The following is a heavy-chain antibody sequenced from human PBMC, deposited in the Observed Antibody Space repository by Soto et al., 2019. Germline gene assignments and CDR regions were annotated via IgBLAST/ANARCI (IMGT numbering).Heavy chain of an antibody. V-gene: IGHV3-48*03. CDR2: ISSSGSTI. Sequence: GGSLRLSCAASGFTFSSYEMNWVRQAPGKGLEWVSYISSSGSTIYYADSVKGRFTISRDNAKNSLYLQMNSLRAEDTAVYYCARGGRRYYDSSGYWVYFDYWGQGTLVTVSS. D-gene: IGHD3-22*01. CDR1: GFTFSSYE. CDR3: ARGGRRYYDSSGYWVYFDY. J-gene: IGHJ4*02.